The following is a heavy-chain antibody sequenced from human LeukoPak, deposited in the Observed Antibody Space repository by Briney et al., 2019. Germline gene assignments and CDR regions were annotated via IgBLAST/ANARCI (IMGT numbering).Heavy chain of an antibody. D-gene: IGHD5-12*01. V-gene: IGHV3-21*01. Sequence: TSGGSLRLSCAASGFTFSSYSMNWVRQAPGRGREGVSSISSSSSYIYYTHSVKGRFTISRDNAKNSLYLQMNSLRAEDKAVYYCARGTYSGYETYGMAVWGQGTTVTVSS. CDR1: GFTFSSYS. J-gene: IGHJ6*02. CDR2: ISSSSSYI. CDR3: ARGTYSGYETYGMAV.